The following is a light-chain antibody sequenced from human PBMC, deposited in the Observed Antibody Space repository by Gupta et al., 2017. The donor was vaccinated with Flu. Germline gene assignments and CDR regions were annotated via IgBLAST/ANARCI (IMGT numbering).Light chain of an antibody. CDR1: QRLGHSDGNTY. CDR2: KIS. J-gene: IGKJ1*01. CDR3: RHDLRCPRT. Sequence: GMTQSPLFLAVTLGQPAYISCRSSQRLGHSDGNTYLPWFQQRPGQAPRRLIYKISNRHSGVPDRFSGSGSGTEFTLKISRVEAEDVGTYYCRHDLRCPRTFGQGTKVEIK. V-gene: IGKV2-30*02.